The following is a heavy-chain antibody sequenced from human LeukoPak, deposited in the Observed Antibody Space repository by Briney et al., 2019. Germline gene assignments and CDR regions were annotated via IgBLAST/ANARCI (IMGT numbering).Heavy chain of an antibody. CDR2: IGYDGNDK. CDR3: AKDSSASGWYGFFDY. V-gene: IGHV3-30*02. CDR1: GFTFSSYG. J-gene: IGHJ4*02. D-gene: IGHD6-19*01. Sequence: GGSLRLSCAASGFTFSSYGMHWVRQAPRKGLEWVSFIGYDGNDKYYADSVKGRFTISRDNSKNTLYLQMNTLRAEDTAVYYCAKDSSASGWYGFFDYWGQGTLVTVSS.